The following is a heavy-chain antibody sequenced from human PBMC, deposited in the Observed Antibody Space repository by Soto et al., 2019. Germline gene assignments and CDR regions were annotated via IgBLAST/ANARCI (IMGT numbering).Heavy chain of an antibody. Sequence: EVQLVESGGGLVQPGGSLRLSCAASGFTFSSYSMNWVRQAPGKGLEWVSYISSSSSTIYYADSVKGRFTISRDNAKNSLYLQMTSLRAEDTAVYYCARDPSYDYIWGSYRPTFWYFDLWGRGTLVTVSS. CDR2: ISSSSSTI. CDR1: GFTFSSYS. V-gene: IGHV3-48*01. D-gene: IGHD3-16*02. CDR3: ARDPSYDYIWGSYRPTFWYFDL. J-gene: IGHJ2*01.